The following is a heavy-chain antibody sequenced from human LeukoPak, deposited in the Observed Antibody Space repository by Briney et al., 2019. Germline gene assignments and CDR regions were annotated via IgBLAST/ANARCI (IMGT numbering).Heavy chain of an antibody. Sequence: PSETLSLTCTVSGGSISSGSYYWSWIRQPAGKGLEWIGRIYTSGSTNYNPSLKSRVTISVDTSKNQFSLKLSSVTAADTAVYYCARGRGGRSYYYDSSGYYYVDYWGQGTLVTVSS. CDR2: IYTSGST. V-gene: IGHV4-61*02. D-gene: IGHD3-22*01. CDR1: GGSISSGSYY. J-gene: IGHJ4*02. CDR3: ARGRGGRSYYYDSSGYYYVDY.